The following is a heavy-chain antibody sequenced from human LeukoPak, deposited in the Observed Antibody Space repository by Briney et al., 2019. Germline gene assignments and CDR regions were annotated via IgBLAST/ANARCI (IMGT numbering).Heavy chain of an antibody. V-gene: IGHV1-18*01. CDR1: GYTFIHYG. CDR3: ARLTLGYCSGGSCYPPLD. CDR2: INSNGGGT. D-gene: IGHD2-15*01. J-gene: IGHJ4*02. Sequence: GASVKVSCKASGYTFIHYGVGWVRQAPGQGLEWMGWINSNGGGTLYAQSLQGRVTLTTDTSTSTAYMELRSLRSDDTAVYYCARLTLGYCSGGSCYPPLDWGQGTLVTVSS.